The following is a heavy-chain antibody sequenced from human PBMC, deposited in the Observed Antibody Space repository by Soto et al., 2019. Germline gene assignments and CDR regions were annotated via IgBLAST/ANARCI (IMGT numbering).Heavy chain of an antibody. CDR2: INPSGGST. J-gene: IGHJ6*02. CDR3: ARVRRAGGPGYYYYGTDV. CDR1: GYTFTSYY. D-gene: IGHD1-26*01. V-gene: IGHV1-46*01. Sequence: ASVKVSCKASGYTFTSYYMHWVRQAPGQGLEWMGIINPSGGSTSYAQKFQGRGTMTRDTSTSTVYMELGSLRSEDTAVYYCARVRRAGGPGYYYYGTDVWGPGPTVPVSS.